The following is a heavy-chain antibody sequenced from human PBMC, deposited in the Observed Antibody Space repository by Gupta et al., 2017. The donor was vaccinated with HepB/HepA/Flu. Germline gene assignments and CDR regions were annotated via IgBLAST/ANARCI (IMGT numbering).Heavy chain of an antibody. J-gene: IGHJ1*01. CDR1: GSTFSSDA. D-gene: IGHD3-3*01. CDR3: VKEGSGPSAEN. CDR2: IRGNGGRT. Sequence: EVKLLESGGGLVEHGGSLRLSCAAAGSTFSSDAMCWVPQAPLKGLESVSAIRGNGGRTYSSDSLKGRSTISRDNAMYTLSLQMNSLSAYDTAVYYCVKEGSGPSAENWVQGTLVTVS. V-gene: IGHV3-23*01.